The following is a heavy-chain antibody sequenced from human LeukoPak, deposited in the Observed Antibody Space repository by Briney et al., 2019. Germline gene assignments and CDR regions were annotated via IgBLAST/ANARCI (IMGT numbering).Heavy chain of an antibody. CDR1: GYTFTSYD. V-gene: IGHV1-8*01. D-gene: IGHD2-2*01. J-gene: IGHJ6*02. CDR2: MNPNSGNT. CDR3: ARGPRWYQLQQRYYYGMDV. Sequence: ASVKVSCKASGYTFTSYDINWVRQATGQGLEWMGWMNPNSGNTGYAQKFQGRVTMTRNTSISTAYMELSSLRSEDTAVYYCARGPRWYQLQQRYYYGMDVWGQGTTVTVSS.